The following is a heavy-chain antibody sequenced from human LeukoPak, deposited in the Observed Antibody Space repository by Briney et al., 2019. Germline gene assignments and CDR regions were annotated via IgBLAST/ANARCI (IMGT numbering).Heavy chain of an antibody. Sequence: SETLSLTCAVYGGSFSGYYWSWIRQPPGKGLEWIGEINHSGSTNYNPSLKSRVTISVDTSKNQFSLKLSSVTAADTAVYYCARGRSYDSSGYSNWFDPWGQGTLVTVSS. D-gene: IGHD3-22*01. CDR1: GGSFSGYY. J-gene: IGHJ5*02. CDR3: ARGRSYDSSGYSNWFDP. CDR2: INHSGST. V-gene: IGHV4-34*01.